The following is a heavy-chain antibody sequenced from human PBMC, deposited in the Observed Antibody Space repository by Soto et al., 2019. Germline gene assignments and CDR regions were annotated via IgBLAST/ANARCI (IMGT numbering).Heavy chain of an antibody. D-gene: IGHD3-3*01. V-gene: IGHV3-30*18. Sequence: QSGGSLRLSXAASGFTFSSYGMHWVRQAPGKGLEWVAVISYDGSNKYYADSVKGRFTISRDNSKNTLYLQMNSLRAEDTAVYYCAKDHGGSLGVVTPTVMDVWGQGTTVTVSS. CDR3: AKDHGGSLGVVTPTVMDV. J-gene: IGHJ6*02. CDR1: GFTFSSYG. CDR2: ISYDGSNK.